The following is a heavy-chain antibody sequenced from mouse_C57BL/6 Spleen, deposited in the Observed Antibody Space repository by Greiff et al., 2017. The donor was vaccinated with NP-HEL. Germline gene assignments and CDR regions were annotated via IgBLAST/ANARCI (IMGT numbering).Heavy chain of an antibody. J-gene: IGHJ2*01. V-gene: IGHV1-82*01. D-gene: IGHD1-3*01. CDR2: IYPGDGDT. CDR3: AREVVAQYYFDY. CDR1: GYAFSSSW. Sequence: VQLQQSGPELVKPGASVKISCKASGYAFSSSWMNWVKQRPGKGLEWIGRIYPGDGDTNYNGKFKGKATLTADKSSSTAYMQLSSLTSEDSAVYFCAREVVAQYYFDYWGQGTTLTVSS.